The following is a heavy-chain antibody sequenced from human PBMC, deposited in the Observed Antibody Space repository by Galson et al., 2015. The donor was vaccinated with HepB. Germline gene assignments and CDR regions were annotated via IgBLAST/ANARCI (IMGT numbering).Heavy chain of an antibody. CDR3: ARRYYDSTGIGAFDIWGQGGRFGADWYFDL. CDR1: GFFVSTNC. CDR2: ICSGGGT. V-gene: IGHV3-53*01. Sequence: SLRLSCAASGFFVSTNCVSWVRQAPGKGLEWVSAICSGGGTYYADSVKGRFTISRDNSKNTVFLEMNSLRVEDTAVYYCARRYYDSTGIGAFDIWGQGGRFGADWYFDLWGRGTLVTVSS. D-gene: IGHD3-22*01. J-gene: IGHJ2*01.